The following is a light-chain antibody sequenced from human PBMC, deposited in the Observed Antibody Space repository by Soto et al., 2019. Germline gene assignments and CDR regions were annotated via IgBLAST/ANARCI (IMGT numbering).Light chain of an antibody. CDR3: QQRSNWSPIT. V-gene: IGKV3-11*01. J-gene: IGKJ5*01. CDR1: QSVSSY. Sequence: EIVLTQSPATLSLSPGERATLSCRASQSVSSYLAWYQQKPGQAPRLLIYDASNRATGIPARFSGSGSGTEFTLIISSLEPEDFAVYYCQQRSNWSPITFGQGTRLEIK. CDR2: DAS.